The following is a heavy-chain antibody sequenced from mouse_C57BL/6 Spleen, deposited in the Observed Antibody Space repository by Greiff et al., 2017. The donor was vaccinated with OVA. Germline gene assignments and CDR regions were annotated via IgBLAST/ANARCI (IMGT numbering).Heavy chain of an antibody. CDR1: GYTFTDYE. CDR2: IDPETGGT. Sequence: VQLQQSGAELVRPGASVTLSCKASGYTFTDYEMHWVKQTPVHGLEWIGAIDPETGGTAYNQKFKGKAILTADKSSSTAYMELRSLTSEDSAVYYCTPNWDYLDYWGQGTTLTVSS. J-gene: IGHJ2*01. CDR3: TPNWDYLDY. D-gene: IGHD4-1*01. V-gene: IGHV1-15*01.